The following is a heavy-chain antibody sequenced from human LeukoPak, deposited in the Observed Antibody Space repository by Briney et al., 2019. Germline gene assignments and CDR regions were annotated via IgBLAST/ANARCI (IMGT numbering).Heavy chain of an antibody. Sequence: GTSLRLSCAASGFTFTTYAIHWVRQAPGKGLEWVAVMSYDGNNKYYADSVKGRFTISRDNTKNTMYLQMNSLRAEDTAVYYCARGGDAAIRGVNFDYWGQGTLVTVSS. D-gene: IGHD3-10*01. CDR1: GFTFTTYA. CDR3: ARGGDAAIRGVNFDY. J-gene: IGHJ4*02. CDR2: MSYDGNNK. V-gene: IGHV3-30-3*01.